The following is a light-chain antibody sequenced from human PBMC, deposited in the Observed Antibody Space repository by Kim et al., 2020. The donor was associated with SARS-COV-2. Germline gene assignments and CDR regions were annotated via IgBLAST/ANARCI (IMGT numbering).Light chain of an antibody. CDR2: GAS. Sequence: SPGERATLSCRASQSVSNNVAWYQHKPGQPPRLLIYGASTRATGVPARFSGSGSGTDFTLTVSSLQSEDFAVYYCHQYNDWPPGDTFGQGTKLE. CDR3: HQYNDWPPGDT. J-gene: IGKJ2*01. V-gene: IGKV3-15*01. CDR1: QSVSNN.